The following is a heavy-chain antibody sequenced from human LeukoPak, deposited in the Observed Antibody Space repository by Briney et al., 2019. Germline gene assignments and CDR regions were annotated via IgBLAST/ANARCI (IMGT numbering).Heavy chain of an antibody. CDR3: ARENWEVGATNAAGFDY. CDR1: GGSISSGGYY. D-gene: IGHD1-26*01. J-gene: IGHJ4*02. V-gene: IGHV4-31*03. CDR2: IYYSGST. Sequence: SETLSLPCTVSGGSISSGGYYWSWIRQHPGKGLEWIGYIYYSGSTYYNPSLKSRATKSVDTSKNQFSLKLSSVTAADTAVYYCARENWEVGATNAAGFDYWGQGTLVTVSS.